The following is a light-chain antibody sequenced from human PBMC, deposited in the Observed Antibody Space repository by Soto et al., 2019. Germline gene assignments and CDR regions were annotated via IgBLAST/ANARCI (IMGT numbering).Light chain of an antibody. CDR2: DVS. J-gene: IGLJ2*01. CDR3: CSYTRSKSMV. Sequence: QSALTQPASVSGSPGQSITISCTGSSSDVGGYDFVSWYQQHPGRAPKLMIYDVSKRPSGVSNRFSGSKSGNTASLTISGLQADDEADYYCCSYTRSKSMVFGGGTKLTVL. CDR1: SSDVGGYDF. V-gene: IGLV2-14*01.